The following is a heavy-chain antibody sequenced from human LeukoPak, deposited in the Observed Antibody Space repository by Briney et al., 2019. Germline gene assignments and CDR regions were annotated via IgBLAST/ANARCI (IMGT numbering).Heavy chain of an antibody. CDR1: GYTFTSYG. Sequence: GASVTVTCKASGYTFTSYGISWVRQAPAQGHERMGLISAYYGKTNYEHKVQGRVTMTTDTSTSTASLYLTSQRPEAAAASYCARAGGGWALQTPGWEQQLPTRNWFGPWGQGTLVTVSS. V-gene: IGHV1-18*01. D-gene: IGHD6-13*01. CDR3: ARAGGGWALQTPGWEQQLPTRNWFGP. J-gene: IGHJ5*02. CDR2: ISAYYGKT.